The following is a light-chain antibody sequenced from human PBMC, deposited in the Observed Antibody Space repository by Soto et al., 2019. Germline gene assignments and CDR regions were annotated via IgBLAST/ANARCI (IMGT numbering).Light chain of an antibody. CDR1: QSISGRY. CDR2: DAS. V-gene: IGKV3D-20*02. CDR3: QLLSDWPPT. J-gene: IGKJ3*01. Sequence: PGERASLSCRASQSISGRYLAWYQQKPGQAPRLLIYDASSRATGIPDRFSGSGSGTDFILTISRLEPEDFAVYYCQLLSDWPPTFGPGTKVDF.